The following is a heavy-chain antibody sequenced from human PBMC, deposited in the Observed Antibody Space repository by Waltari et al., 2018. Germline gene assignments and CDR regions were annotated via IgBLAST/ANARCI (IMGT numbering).Heavy chain of an antibody. CDR1: GGTFSSYA. V-gene: IGHV1-69*14. CDR3: ARDHAADYYDSSGYWYYFDY. CDR2: IIPIFGTA. J-gene: IGHJ4*02. Sequence: QVQLVQSGAEVKKPGSSVKVSCKASGGTFSSYAISWVRQAPGQGLEWMGGIIPIFGTANYAKKFQGRVTITADKSTSTAYMELSSLRSEDTAVYYCARDHAADYYDSSGYWYYFDYWGQGTLVTVSS. D-gene: IGHD3-22*01.